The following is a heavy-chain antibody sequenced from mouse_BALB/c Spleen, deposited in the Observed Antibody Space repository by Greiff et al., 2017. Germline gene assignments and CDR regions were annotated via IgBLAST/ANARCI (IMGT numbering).Heavy chain of an antibody. CDR3: ARWDGYDRDAMDY. D-gene: IGHD2-2*01. J-gene: IGHJ4*01. CDR2: ISSGSSTI. V-gene: IGHV5-17*02. CDR1: GFTFSSFG. Sequence: EVQLVESGGGLVQPGGSRKLSCAASGFTFSSFGMHWVRQAPEKGLEWVAYISSGSSTIYYADTVKGRFTISRDNPKNTLFLQMTSLRSEDTAMYYCARWDGYDRDAMDYWGQGTSVTVSS.